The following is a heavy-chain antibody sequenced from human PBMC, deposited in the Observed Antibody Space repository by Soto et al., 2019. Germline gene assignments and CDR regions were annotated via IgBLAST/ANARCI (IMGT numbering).Heavy chain of an antibody. Sequence: ASVKVSCKASGYTFTGYYMHWVRQAPGQGLEWMGWINPNSGGTNYAQKFQGWVTMTRDTSISTAYMELSRLRSDDTAVYYCARDREDIVVVPAAISYGMDVWG. D-gene: IGHD2-2*01. CDR3: ARDREDIVVVPAAISYGMDV. V-gene: IGHV1-2*04. CDR2: INPNSGGT. CDR1: GYTFTGYY. J-gene: IGHJ6*02.